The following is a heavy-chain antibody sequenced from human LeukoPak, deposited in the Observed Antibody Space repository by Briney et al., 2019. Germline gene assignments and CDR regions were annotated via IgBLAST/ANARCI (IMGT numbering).Heavy chain of an antibody. V-gene: IGHV1-2*02. J-gene: IGHJ3*02. CDR1: GYTFTSYG. Sequence: GASVKVSCKASGYTFTSYGISWVRQAPGQGLEWMGWINPNSGGTNYAQKFQGRVTMTRDTSISTAYMELSRLRSDDTAVYYCARAFRYYDILTGYSGRGRDAFDIWGQGTMVTVSS. CDR3: ARAFRYYDILTGYSGRGRDAFDI. CDR2: INPNSGGT. D-gene: IGHD3-9*01.